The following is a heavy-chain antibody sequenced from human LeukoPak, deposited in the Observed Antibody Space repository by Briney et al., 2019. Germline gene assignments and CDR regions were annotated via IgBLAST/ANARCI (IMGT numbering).Heavy chain of an antibody. Sequence: SVKVSCKASGGTFSSYAISWVRQAPGQGLEWMGGIIPIFGTANYAQKFQGRVTITADESTSTAYMELSSLRSEDTAVYYCATSQNPRITGTILYWGQGTLVTVSS. V-gene: IGHV1-69*01. D-gene: IGHD1-20*01. CDR2: IIPIFGTA. CDR1: GGTFSSYA. CDR3: ATSQNPRITGTILY. J-gene: IGHJ4*02.